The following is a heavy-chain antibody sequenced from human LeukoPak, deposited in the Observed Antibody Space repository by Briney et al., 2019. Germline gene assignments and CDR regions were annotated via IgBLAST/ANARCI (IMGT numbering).Heavy chain of an antibody. CDR2: IFSSGVT. Sequence: SETLSLTCTVSGDSIANYYWSWIRQPAGKGLEYIGRIFSSGVTHYNPSLKSGVTISLDKTKNQSSLTLTSVTAADTAVYYCARGPCRSSFDFWGRGTMITVSS. V-gene: IGHV4-4*07. CDR1: GDSIANYY. CDR3: ARGPCRSSFDF. J-gene: IGHJ3*01.